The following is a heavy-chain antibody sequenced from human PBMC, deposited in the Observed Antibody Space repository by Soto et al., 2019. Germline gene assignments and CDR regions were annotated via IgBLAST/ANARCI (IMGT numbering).Heavy chain of an antibody. J-gene: IGHJ6*02. D-gene: IGHD3-10*01. V-gene: IGHV4-38-2*02. CDR3: AREPITMVRGATGETYYYYYGMDV. CDR1: GYSISGGYY. Sequence: PSETLSLTCAVSGYSISGGYYWGWIRQSPGKGLEWIANIHHSGTTYYNPSLKSRVTISLDPSKNQVSLKMTSVTAADTAVYYCAREPITMVRGATGETYYYYYGMDVWGQGTTVTVSS. CDR2: IHHSGTT.